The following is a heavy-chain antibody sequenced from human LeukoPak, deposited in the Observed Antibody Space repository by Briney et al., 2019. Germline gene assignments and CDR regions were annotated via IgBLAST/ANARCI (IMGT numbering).Heavy chain of an antibody. CDR1: GFTFSSYG. V-gene: IGHV3-30*03. CDR3: AARGSFDY. Sequence: PGRSLRVSCAASGFTFSSYGMHWVRQAPGNGLEWVAVISYDGSNKYYADSVKGRFTISRDNSKNTLYLQMNSLRAEDTAVYYCAARGSFDYWGQGTLVAVSS. CDR2: ISYDGSNK. J-gene: IGHJ4*02.